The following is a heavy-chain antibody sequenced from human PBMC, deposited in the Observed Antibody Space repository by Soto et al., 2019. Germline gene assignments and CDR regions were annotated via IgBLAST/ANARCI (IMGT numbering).Heavy chain of an antibody. CDR3: ARINYGDYGLDY. CDR2: IWYDGSNK. D-gene: IGHD4-17*01. V-gene: IGHV3-33*01. CDR1: GFTFRSYG. J-gene: IGHJ4*02. Sequence: GGSLRLSCAASGFTFRSYGRHWVRQAPGKGLEWVAVIWYDGSNKYYADSVKGRFTISRDNSKNTLYLQMNSLRAEDTAVYYYARINYGDYGLDYWGQGTLVTVSS.